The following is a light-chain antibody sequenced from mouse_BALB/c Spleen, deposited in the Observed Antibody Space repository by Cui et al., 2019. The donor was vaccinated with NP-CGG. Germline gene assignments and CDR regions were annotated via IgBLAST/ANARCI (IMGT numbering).Light chain of an antibody. V-gene: IGLV1*01. J-gene: IGLJ1*01. Sequence: AVVTQESALTTSPGETVTLTCRSRTGAVTTSNFANWVQEKPDHLFTGLIGGTNNRPPGVPARFSGSLIGDKAALTITGAQTEDEAIYFCALWYSNHWVFGGGTKLTVL. CDR3: ALWYSNHWV. CDR1: TGAVTTSNF. CDR2: GTN.